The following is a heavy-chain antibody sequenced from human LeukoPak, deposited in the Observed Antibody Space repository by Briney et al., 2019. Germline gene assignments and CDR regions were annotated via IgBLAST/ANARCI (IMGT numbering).Heavy chain of an antibody. J-gene: IGHJ4*02. CDR1: GGSISTYY. CDR2: IYNSGST. V-gene: IGHV4-59*01. Sequence: SETLSLTCTVSGGSISTYYWSWIRQPPGKGLEWIGYIYNSGSTNYNPSLKSRVTISVDTSKNKSSLKLRSVTAADTAVYYCARGGYSYGYDDDFDYWGQGTLVTVSS. CDR3: ARGGYSYGYDDDFDY. D-gene: IGHD5-18*01.